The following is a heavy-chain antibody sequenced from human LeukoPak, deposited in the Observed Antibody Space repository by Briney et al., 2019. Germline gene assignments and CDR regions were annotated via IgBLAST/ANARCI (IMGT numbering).Heavy chain of an antibody. CDR2: IIPIFGTA. D-gene: IGHD3-10*01. V-gene: IGHV1-69*13. J-gene: IGHJ5*02. CDR3: ARDIYGVSGNLHWFDP. Sequence: SVKVSCKASGGTFSSYVISWVRQAPGQGLEWMGGIIPIFGTANYAQKFQGRVTITADESTSTAYMEMSSLRSEDTAVYYYARDIYGVSGNLHWFDPWGQGTLVTVSS. CDR1: GGTFSSYV.